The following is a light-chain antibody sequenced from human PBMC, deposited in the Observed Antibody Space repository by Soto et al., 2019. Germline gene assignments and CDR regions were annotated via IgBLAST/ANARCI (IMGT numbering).Light chain of an antibody. V-gene: IGLV2-14*01. CDR2: EVS. Sequence: QSVLTQPASVSGSPEQSITISCTGSSSDIGGYTYVSWYQHHPGKAPKLMICEVSNRPSGVSNRFSGSKSGNTASLTISGLQAEDAADYYCSSYTGSTTLVFGGGTKLTVL. CDR3: SSYTGSTTLV. J-gene: IGLJ2*01. CDR1: SSDIGGYTY.